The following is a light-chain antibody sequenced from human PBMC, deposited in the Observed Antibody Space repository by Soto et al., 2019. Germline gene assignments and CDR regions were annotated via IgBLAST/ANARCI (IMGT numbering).Light chain of an antibody. CDR3: QQYGSLPRIT. CDR1: QSVSSY. Sequence: EIVLTQSPATLSLSPGERATLSCRASQSVSSYLAWYQQKPGQAPRLLIYDASNRATGIPARFSGSGSGTDFTLTISSLEPEDFAAYYCQQYGSLPRITFGQGTRLEIK. J-gene: IGKJ5*01. V-gene: IGKV3-11*01. CDR2: DAS.